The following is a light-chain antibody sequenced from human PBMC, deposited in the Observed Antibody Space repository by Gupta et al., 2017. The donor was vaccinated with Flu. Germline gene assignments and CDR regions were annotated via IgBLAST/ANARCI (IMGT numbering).Light chain of an antibody. CDR2: AAS. CDR3: QQSYSTPYS. Sequence: DIQMTQSPSSLSASVGDRVTIPCRAGQSISSYLNWYQQKPGKAPKLLIYAASSLQSGVPSRYSGSGAGTDFTLTIISLQPEDFATYYCQQSYSTPYSFGQGTKLEIK. V-gene: IGKV1-39*01. J-gene: IGKJ2*01. CDR1: QSISSY.